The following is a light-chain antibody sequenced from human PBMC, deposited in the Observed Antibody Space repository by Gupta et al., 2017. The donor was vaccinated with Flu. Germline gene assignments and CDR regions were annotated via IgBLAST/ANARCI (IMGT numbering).Light chain of an antibody. Sequence: QSSLTQPPSASGSPGPSVPLSCTGTSSDVGAYNFVSWYQQHPGKAPKLMIYDVNKRPSGVPHRFSGSKSGNTASLTVSGLQAEDEADYYCSSYAGSNNLLFGGGTKLTVL. J-gene: IGLJ2*01. CDR2: DVN. CDR3: SSYAGSNNLL. V-gene: IGLV2-8*01. CDR1: SSDVGAYNF.